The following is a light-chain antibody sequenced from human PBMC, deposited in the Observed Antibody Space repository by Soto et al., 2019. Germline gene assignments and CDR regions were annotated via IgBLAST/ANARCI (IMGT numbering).Light chain of an antibody. CDR3: QQCGSTTKGT. CDR2: GAS. J-gene: IGKJ1*01. CDR1: QSVSSSY. Sequence: EIVLTQSPGTLSLSPGERATLSCRASQSVSSSYLAWYQQKPGQAPRLLIYGASSRATGIPDRFSGSGSGTDFTLTTSRLQPEAFAVYYCQQCGSTTKGTFGQGTKVETK. V-gene: IGKV3-20*01.